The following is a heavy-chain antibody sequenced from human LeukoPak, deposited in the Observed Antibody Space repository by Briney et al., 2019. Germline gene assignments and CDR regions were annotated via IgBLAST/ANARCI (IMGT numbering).Heavy chain of an antibody. CDR3: VRAEYCSSTSCSLDWFDP. CDR1: GGSFSGYY. J-gene: IGHJ5*02. D-gene: IGHD2-2*01. V-gene: IGHV4-34*01. CDR2: INHSGST. Sequence: SETLSLTCAVYGGSFSGYYWSWIRQPPGKGLEWIGEINHSGSTNYNPSLTSRVTISVDTSKNQFSLKLSSVTAADTAVYYCVRAEYCSSTSCSLDWFDPWGQGTLVTVSS.